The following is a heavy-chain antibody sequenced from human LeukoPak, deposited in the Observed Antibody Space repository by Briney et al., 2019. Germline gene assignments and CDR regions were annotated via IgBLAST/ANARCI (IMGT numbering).Heavy chain of an antibody. CDR1: GGSISSSSYY. V-gene: IGHV4-39*01. J-gene: IGHJ4*02. CDR2: IYYSGST. Sequence: SETLSLTCTVSGGSISSSSYYWGWIRQPPGKGLEWIGSIYYSGSTYYNPSLKSRVTISVDTSKNQFSLKLSSVTAADTAVYYCARPRAPYDFWSGNEGFYFDYWGQGTLVTVSS. CDR3: ARPRAPYDFWSGNEGFYFDY. D-gene: IGHD3-3*01.